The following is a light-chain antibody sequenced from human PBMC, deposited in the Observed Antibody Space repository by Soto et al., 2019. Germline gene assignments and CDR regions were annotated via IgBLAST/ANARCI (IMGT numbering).Light chain of an antibody. CDR2: KTS. V-gene: IGKV1-5*03. CDR1: HDVSTW. CDR3: QKYSTYPWT. Sequence: DIQMTQSPPTLSASVGDRVTITCRASHDVSTWVAWYQQKPGKAPQFLVYKTSSLESGVPSRFSGSGSGTEFTFTISSLQPDDFTTYFCQKYSTYPWTFGQGTKLEIK. J-gene: IGKJ1*01.